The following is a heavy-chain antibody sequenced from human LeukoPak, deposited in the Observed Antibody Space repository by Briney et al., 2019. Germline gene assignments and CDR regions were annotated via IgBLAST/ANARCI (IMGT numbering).Heavy chain of an antibody. CDR3: AKGSASSYYYDSSGYWGFDY. Sequence: GGSLRLSCAASGFTFSNYWMSWVRQAPGKGLEWVANIKQDGTDKYYVDSVKGRFTISRDNSKNTLYLQMNSLRAEDTAVYYCAKGSASSYYYDSSGYWGFDYWGQGTLVTVSS. D-gene: IGHD3-22*01. J-gene: IGHJ4*02. CDR1: GFTFSNYW. V-gene: IGHV3-7*03. CDR2: IKQDGTDK.